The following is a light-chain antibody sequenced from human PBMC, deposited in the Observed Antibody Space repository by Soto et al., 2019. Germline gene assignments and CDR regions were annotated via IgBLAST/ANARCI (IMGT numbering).Light chain of an antibody. J-gene: IGKJ4*01. CDR2: GAS. CDR1: ESVRVNS. V-gene: IGKV3-20*01. CDR3: QQYGSSPLT. Sequence: ENVLTQSPGTLSLSPGETLTLSCRASESVRVNSFAWYHQRPGQAPRLLIHGASNRATDIPDRFSGSGSGTDFTLTISRLEPADFAVYYCQQYGSSPLTFGGGTKVDIK.